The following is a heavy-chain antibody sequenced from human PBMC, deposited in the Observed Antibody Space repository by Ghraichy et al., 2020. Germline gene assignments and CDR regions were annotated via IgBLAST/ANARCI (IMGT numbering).Heavy chain of an antibody. CDR1: GGSISSYY. Sequence: SVTLSLTCTVSGGSISSYYWSWIRRPPGKTLEWIGYIYYGGSTNYNPSLKSRVTISIDTSKNQFSLKLSSVTAADTAVYYCARDANFWSGYFDAFDIWGQGTMVTVSS. CDR3: ARDANFWSGYFDAFDI. CDR2: IYYGGST. D-gene: IGHD3-3*01. J-gene: IGHJ3*02. V-gene: IGHV4-59*01.